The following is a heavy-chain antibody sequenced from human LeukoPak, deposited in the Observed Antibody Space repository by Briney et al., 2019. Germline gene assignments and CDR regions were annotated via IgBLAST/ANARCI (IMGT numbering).Heavy chain of an antibody. J-gene: IGHJ3*02. CDR2: IYYSGST. D-gene: IGHD6-19*01. V-gene: IGHV4-39*07. CDR1: GGSISSSSYY. Sequence: KPSETLSLTCTVSGGSISSSSYYWGWIRQPPGKGLEWIGSIYYSGSTYYNPSLKSRVTISVDTSKNQFSLKLSSVTAADTAVYYCAKGLWLAPYDAFDIWGQGTMVTVSS. CDR3: AKGLWLAPYDAFDI.